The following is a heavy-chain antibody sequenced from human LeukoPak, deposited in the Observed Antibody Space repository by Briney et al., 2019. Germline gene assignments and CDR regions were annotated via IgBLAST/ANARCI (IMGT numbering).Heavy chain of an antibody. CDR1: GGSISSYY. V-gene: IGHV4-39*07. D-gene: IGHD3-10*01. Sequence: SETLSLTCTVSGGSISSYYWGWIRQPPGKGLEWIGSIYYSGSPYYHPSLKGRVTLSVDTSKNQFSLKLSSVTAADTAVYYCARYLVRGVIVSWFDPWGQGTLVTVSS. CDR2: IYYSGSP. CDR3: ARYLVRGVIVSWFDP. J-gene: IGHJ5*02.